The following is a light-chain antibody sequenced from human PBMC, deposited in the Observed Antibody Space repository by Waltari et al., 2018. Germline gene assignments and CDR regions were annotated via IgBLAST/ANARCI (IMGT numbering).Light chain of an antibody. J-gene: IGKJ1*01. CDR2: HAS. Sequence: EIVLTQSPGTLSLSPGERATLSCRASQSISNYLACYQQKPGQAPRLLIYHASSRAAGIPDRFSGSGSGTDFSLSISRLEPEDFAVYYCQHYESLPVTFGQGTKVEIK. CDR1: QSISNY. CDR3: QHYESLPVT. V-gene: IGKV3-20*01.